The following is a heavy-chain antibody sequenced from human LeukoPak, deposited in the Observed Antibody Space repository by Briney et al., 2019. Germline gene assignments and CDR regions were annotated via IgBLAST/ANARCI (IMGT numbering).Heavy chain of an antibody. CDR1: RGSINNSIYY. D-gene: IGHD6-13*01. CDR3: ARGWVAAAETFDY. J-gene: IGHJ4*02. Sequence: SETLSLTCTVSRGSINNSIYYWGWIRQPPGKGLEWIGYIFYSGSTYYNPSLKSRVTISVDTSKNQFSLKLSSVTAADTAVYYCARGWVAAAETFDYWGQGTLVTVSS. CDR2: IFYSGST. V-gene: IGHV4-39*07.